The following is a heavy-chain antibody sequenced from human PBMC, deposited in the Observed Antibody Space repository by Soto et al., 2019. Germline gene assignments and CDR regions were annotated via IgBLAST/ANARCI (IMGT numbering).Heavy chain of an antibody. D-gene: IGHD4-17*01. J-gene: IGHJ4*02. CDR2: ISYDGSNK. CDR1: GFTFSSYG. CDR3: ANPHDYGDFFRFDY. Sequence: QVQLVESGGGVVQPGRSLRLSCAASGFTFSSYGMHWVRQAPGKGLEWVAVISYDGSNKYYADSVKGRFTISRDNSKNTLYLQMKSLRAEDTAVYYCANPHDYGDFFRFDYWGQGTLVTVSS. V-gene: IGHV3-30*18.